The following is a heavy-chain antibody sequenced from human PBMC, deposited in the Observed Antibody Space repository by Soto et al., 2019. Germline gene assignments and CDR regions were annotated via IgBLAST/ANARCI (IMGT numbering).Heavy chain of an antibody. D-gene: IGHD5-12*01. CDR3: ARAGYDPPPGAFDI. CDR1: GFTVSSNY. J-gene: IGHJ3*02. CDR2: IYSGGST. V-gene: IGHV3-53*04. Sequence: EVQLVESGGGLVQPGGSLRLSCAASGFTVSSNYMSWVRQAPGKGLEWVSVIYSGGSTYYADSVKGRFTISRHNSKNTLYLQINSLRAEDTAVYYCARAGYDPPPGAFDIWGQGTMVTVSS.